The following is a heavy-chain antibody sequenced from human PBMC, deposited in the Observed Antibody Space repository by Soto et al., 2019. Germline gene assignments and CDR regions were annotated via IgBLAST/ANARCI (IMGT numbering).Heavy chain of an antibody. CDR2: ISGSGGST. Sequence: EVQLLESGGGLVQPGGSLRLSCAASGFKFSSYAMSWVRQAPGQGLEWVSAISGSGGSTYYADSVKGRFTISRDNSKNTMYLQINGMGAGDTVVYYCAKGPYGDYLISGSNWFAPWGQGTLVTVS. CDR1: GFKFSSYA. CDR3: AKGPYGDYLISGSNWFAP. D-gene: IGHD4-17*01. V-gene: IGHV3-23*01. J-gene: IGHJ5*02.